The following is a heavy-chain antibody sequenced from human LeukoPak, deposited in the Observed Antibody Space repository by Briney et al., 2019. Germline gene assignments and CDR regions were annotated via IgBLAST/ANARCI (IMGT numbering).Heavy chain of an antibody. CDR2: ISGSGGST. Sequence: QAGGSLRLSCAASGFTFSSYAMSWVRQAPGKGLEGVSAISGSGGSTYYADSVKGRFTISRDNSKNTLYLQMNSLRAEDTAVYYCAKTPPRASYCTGGVCYWDYWGQGTLVTVSS. CDR3: AKTPPRASYCTGGVCYWDY. V-gene: IGHV3-23*01. J-gene: IGHJ4*02. CDR1: GFTFSSYA. D-gene: IGHD2-8*02.